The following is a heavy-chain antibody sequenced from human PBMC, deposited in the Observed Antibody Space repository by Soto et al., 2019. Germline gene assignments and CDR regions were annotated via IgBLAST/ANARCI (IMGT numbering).Heavy chain of an antibody. Sequence: SETLSLTCTVSGGSISSAGYYWSWIRQHPGKGLEWIGYIYYSGSTYYNPSLKSRVTISVDTSKNQFSLKLSSVTAADTAVYYCARTDCSSTSCYLDYWGQGTLVTVSS. D-gene: IGHD2-2*01. CDR1: GGSISSAGYY. CDR2: IYYSGST. J-gene: IGHJ4*02. V-gene: IGHV4-31*03. CDR3: ARTDCSSTSCYLDY.